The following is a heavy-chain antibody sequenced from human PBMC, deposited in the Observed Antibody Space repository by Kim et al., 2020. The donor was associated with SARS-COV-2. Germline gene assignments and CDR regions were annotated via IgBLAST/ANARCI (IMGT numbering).Heavy chain of an antibody. J-gene: IGHJ4*01. V-gene: IGHV3-30*18. D-gene: IGHD1-26*01. Sequence: GGSLRRSCAASGFTFNNYGMHWVRQAPGKGLEWVAFISYEGSKKYYADSVKGRFTISRDHSKNTLYLQMNSLRGEDTAVYYCAKVPAIFHIQIVGAPFD. CDR1: GFTFNNYG. CDR2: ISYEGSKK. CDR3: AKVPAIFHIQIVGAPFD.